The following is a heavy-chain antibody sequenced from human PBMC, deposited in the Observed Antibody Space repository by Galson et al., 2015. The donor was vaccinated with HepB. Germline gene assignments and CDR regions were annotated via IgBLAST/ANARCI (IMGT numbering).Heavy chain of an antibody. J-gene: IGHJ4*02. CDR2: IIPIFGTA. CDR3: ARAPPRIAAAGGYFDY. CDR1: GGTFSSYA. D-gene: IGHD6-13*01. Sequence: SVKVSCKASGGTFSSYAISWVRQAPGQGLEWMGGIIPIFGTANYAQKFQGRVTITADKSTSTAYMELSSLISEDAAVYYCARAPPRIAAAGGYFDYWGQGTLVTVSS. V-gene: IGHV1-69*06.